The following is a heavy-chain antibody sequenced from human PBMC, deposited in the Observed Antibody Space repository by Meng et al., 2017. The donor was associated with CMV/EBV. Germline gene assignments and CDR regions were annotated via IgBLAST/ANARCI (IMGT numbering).Heavy chain of an antibody. D-gene: IGHD3-3*01. CDR2: IWYDGSNK. J-gene: IGHJ3*02. CDR1: GFTFSSYG. V-gene: IGHV3-33*06. CDR3: AKDMKYYDFSSGYPDAFDI. Sequence: GESLKISCAASGFTFSSYGMHWVRQAPGKGLEWVAVIWYDGSNKYYADSVKGRFTISRDNSKNTLYLQMNSLRAEDTAVYYCAKDMKYYDFSSGYPDAFDIWGQGTMVTVSS.